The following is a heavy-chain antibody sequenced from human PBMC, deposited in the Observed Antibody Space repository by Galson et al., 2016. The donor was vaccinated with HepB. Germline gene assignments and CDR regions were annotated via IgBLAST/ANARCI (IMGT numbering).Heavy chain of an antibody. CDR1: GGSISGPNW. CDR3: ARWSDGGFDI. D-gene: IGHD2-15*01. Sequence: SETLSLTCAVSGGSISGPNWWTWVRQPPGKGLEWIGEIYHGWTTKFNPSLKSRLTILLDNSKNQFSLKLTSVTAADTAVYYCARWSDGGFDIWGQGTMVTVSS. CDR2: IYHGWTT. J-gene: IGHJ3*02. V-gene: IGHV4-4*02.